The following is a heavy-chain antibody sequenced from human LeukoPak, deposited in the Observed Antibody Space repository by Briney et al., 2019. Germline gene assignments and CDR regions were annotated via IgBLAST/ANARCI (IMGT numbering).Heavy chain of an antibody. V-gene: IGHV4-38-2*01. D-gene: IGHD5-18*01. CDR1: GYSISSGYY. CDR3: ASVQPWPNDAFDI. J-gene: IGHJ3*02. Sequence: SETLSLTCAVSGYSISSGYYWGWIRQPPGKGLEWIGSINHSGSTYYNPSLKSRVTISVDTSKNQFSLKLSSVTAADTAVYYCASVQPWPNDAFDIWGQGTMVTVSS. CDR2: INHSGST.